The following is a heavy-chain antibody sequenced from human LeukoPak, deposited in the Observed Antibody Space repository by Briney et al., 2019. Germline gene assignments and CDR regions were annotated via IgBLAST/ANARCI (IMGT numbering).Heavy chain of an antibody. CDR2: IYWDDDK. V-gene: IGHV2-5*02. D-gene: IGHD5-18*01. J-gene: IGHJ4*02. CDR1: GFSLSTSGVG. CDR3: AHRDIKDSYGHYYFDY. Sequence: SGPTLVNPTQTLTLTCTFSGFSLSTSGVGVGWIRQPPGKALEWLALIYWDDDKRYSPSPKSRLTITKDTSKNQVVLTMTNMDPVDTATYYCAHRDIKDSYGHYYFDYWGQGTLVTVSS.